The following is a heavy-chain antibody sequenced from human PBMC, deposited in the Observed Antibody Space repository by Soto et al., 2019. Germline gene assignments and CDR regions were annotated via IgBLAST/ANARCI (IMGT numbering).Heavy chain of an antibody. CDR2: IYYSGST. V-gene: IGHV4-39*01. CDR1: DSSISSSSYY. D-gene: IGHD3-10*01. CDR3: ARLRYYGSGSYYNYFDY. J-gene: IGHJ4*02. Sequence: SETLSLPCTVSDSSISSSSYYWGWIRQPPGKGLEWIGSIYYSGSTYYNPSLKSRVTISVDTSKNQFSLKLSSVTAADTAVYYCARLRYYGSGSYYNYFDYWGQGTLVTVSS.